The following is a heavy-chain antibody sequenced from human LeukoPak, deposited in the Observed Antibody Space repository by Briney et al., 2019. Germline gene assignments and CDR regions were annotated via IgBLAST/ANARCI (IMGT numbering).Heavy chain of an antibody. J-gene: IGHJ4*01. CDR2: ISERGGST. CDR1: GISLSNYA. V-gene: IGHV3-23*01. Sequence: GGSLRLSCVVSGISLSNYAMTWVRKAPGKGLEWVSYISERGGSTTYADSVKGRFTISRDTSLNTLYLQMNNLRAEDTAVYYCAKGIYSSGWSYFDYWGHGTLVTVSS. D-gene: IGHD6-19*01. CDR3: AKGIYSSGWSYFDY.